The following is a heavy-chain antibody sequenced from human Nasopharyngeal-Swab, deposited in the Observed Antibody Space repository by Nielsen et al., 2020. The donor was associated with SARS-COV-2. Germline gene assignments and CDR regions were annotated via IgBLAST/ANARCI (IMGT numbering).Heavy chain of an antibody. D-gene: IGHD2-8*02. J-gene: IGHJ3*02. Sequence: GGSLRLSCAASGFTFSGSAMHWVRQASGKGLEWVGRIRSKANSYATAYAASVKGRFTISRDDSKNTAYMHMIRLKTEDTAVYYCTRWPPYTDTYWDAFDIWGQGTMVSVSS. CDR2: IRSKANSYAT. CDR3: TRWPPYTDTYWDAFDI. V-gene: IGHV3-73*01. CDR1: GFTFSGSA.